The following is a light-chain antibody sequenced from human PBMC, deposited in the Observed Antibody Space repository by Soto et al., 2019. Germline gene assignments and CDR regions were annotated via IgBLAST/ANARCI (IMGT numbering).Light chain of an antibody. Sequence: EIVMTQSPATLSVSPGERVTLSCRASQTVINNYLAWYQQKPGQAPRLLIYDASSRATGIPDRFSGGGSGTDFTLTISRLEPEDFAVYYCQQFSSYPLTFGGGTKVDIK. CDR3: QQFSSYPLT. V-gene: IGKV3-20*01. J-gene: IGKJ4*01. CDR2: DAS. CDR1: QTVINNY.